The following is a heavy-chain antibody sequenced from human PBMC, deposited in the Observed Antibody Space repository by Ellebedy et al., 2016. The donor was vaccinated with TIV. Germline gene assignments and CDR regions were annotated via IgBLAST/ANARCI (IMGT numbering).Heavy chain of an antibody. D-gene: IGHD3-22*01. CDR2: ISGRGGAI. CDR3: ARDLDDSSGYYYPMIDY. V-gene: IGHV3-21*01. J-gene: IGHJ4*02. CDR1: GFTFDSYV. Sequence: GESLKISCTASGFTFDSYVMSWVRQAPGKGLEWVSSISGRGGAIYYADSVKGRFTISRDNAKNSLYLQMNSLRAEDTAVYYCARDLDDSSGYYYPMIDYWGQGTLVTVSS.